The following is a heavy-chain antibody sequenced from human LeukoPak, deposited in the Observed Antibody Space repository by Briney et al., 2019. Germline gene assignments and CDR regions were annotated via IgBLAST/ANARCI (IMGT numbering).Heavy chain of an antibody. CDR2: IRYDGSNK. CDR1: GFTFSSYG. V-gene: IGHV3-30*02. Sequence: GGSLRLSCAASGFTFSSYGMHWVRQAPGKGLEWVAFIRYDGSNKYYPDSVKGRFTISRDNAKNSLYLQMNSLRAEDTAVYYCARDRYSFGYSDYWGQGTLVTVSS. D-gene: IGHD5-18*01. CDR3: ARDRYSFGYSDY. J-gene: IGHJ4*02.